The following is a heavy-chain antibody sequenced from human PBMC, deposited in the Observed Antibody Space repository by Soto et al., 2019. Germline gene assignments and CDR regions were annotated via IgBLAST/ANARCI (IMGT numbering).Heavy chain of an antibody. CDR1: GLTVSSNY. V-gene: IGHV3-66*01. CDR3: ARINTLGSSGWVPFDH. CDR2: IHSGAGT. J-gene: IGHJ4*02. D-gene: IGHD6-19*01. Sequence: EVQLVESGGGLVQPGGSLRLSCAASGLTVSSNYMSWVRQAPGKGLEWVSSIHSGAGTYYGDSVKGRFTISRDNSKNTLYLQMNSLRAEDTAVYYCARINTLGSSGWVPFDHWGQGTLVTVSS.